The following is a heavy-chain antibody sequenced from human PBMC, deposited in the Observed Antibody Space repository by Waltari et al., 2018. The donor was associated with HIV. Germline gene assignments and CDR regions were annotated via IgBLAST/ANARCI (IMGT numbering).Heavy chain of an antibody. CDR2: INPDGRST. Sequence: EVLLVESGGGLLQPGGSLRLSCAASGFTLSSYWMHWVRQAPGKGLGWVARINPDGRSTSYADSVNGRFTISRDNAKNTLYLQMNSLRVEDMAVYYCVRSYCGGTGCYGWFDPWGQGTLVTVSP. V-gene: IGHV3-74*01. CDR1: GFTLSSYW. D-gene: IGHD2-15*01. CDR3: VRSYCGGTGCYGWFDP. J-gene: IGHJ5*02.